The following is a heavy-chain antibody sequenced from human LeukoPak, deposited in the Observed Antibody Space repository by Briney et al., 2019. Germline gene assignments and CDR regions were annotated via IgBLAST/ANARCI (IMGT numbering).Heavy chain of an antibody. CDR1: GDSISSGSYY. V-gene: IGHV4-61*01. CDR2: IYYSGST. CDR3: ARAGSRDDYYYYYYMDV. J-gene: IGHJ6*03. D-gene: IGHD1-26*01. Sequence: SQTLSLTCTVSGDSISSGSYYWTWIRQPPGKGLEWIGYIYYSGSTNYNPSLKSRVTISVDTSKNQFSLKLSSVTAADTAVYYCARAGSRDDYYYYYYMDVWGKGTTVTVSS.